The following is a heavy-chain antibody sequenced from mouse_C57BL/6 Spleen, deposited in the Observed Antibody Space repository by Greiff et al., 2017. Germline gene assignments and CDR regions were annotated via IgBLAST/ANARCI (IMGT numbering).Heavy chain of an antibody. J-gene: IGHJ4*01. Sequence: EVQLQESGPELVKPGASVKIPCKASGYTFTDYNMDWVKQSHGKSLEWIGDINPNNGGTIYNQKFKGKATLTVDKSSSTAYMELRSLTSEDTAVYYCARKGAYYSNYEDAMDYWGQGTSVTVSS. CDR1: GYTFTDYN. D-gene: IGHD2-5*01. CDR3: ARKGAYYSNYEDAMDY. CDR2: INPNNGGT. V-gene: IGHV1-18*01.